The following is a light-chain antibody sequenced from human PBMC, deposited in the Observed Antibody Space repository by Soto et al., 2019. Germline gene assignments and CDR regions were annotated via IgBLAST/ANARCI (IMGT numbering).Light chain of an antibody. Sequence: DIQMIQSPPSLSASVGDRVMIACQASQDITTYLNWYQQKPGKAPKLLIYDVSNLETGVPSRFSGSGSGRDLSFTITSLHPEDIATYYCPQYYDAPFTISPGTKVYIK. V-gene: IGKV1-33*01. CDR3: PQYYDAPFT. J-gene: IGKJ3*01. CDR2: DVS. CDR1: QDITTY.